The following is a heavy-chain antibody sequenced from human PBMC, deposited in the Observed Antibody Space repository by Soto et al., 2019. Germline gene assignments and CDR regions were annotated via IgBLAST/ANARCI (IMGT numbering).Heavy chain of an antibody. Sequence: SQTLSLTCAISGDSVSSNSAAWNWIRQSPSRGLEWLGRTYYRSKWYNDYAVSMKSRITINPDTSKNQFSLQLNSVTPEDTAVYYCARTPIWTVAGTYYYYGMDVWGQGTTVTVSS. D-gene: IGHD6-19*01. CDR1: GDSVSSNSAA. J-gene: IGHJ6*02. CDR3: ARTPIWTVAGTYYYYGMDV. V-gene: IGHV6-1*01. CDR2: TYYRSKWYN.